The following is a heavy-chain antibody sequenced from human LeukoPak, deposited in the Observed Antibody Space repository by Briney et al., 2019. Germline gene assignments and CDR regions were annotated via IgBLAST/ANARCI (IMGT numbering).Heavy chain of an antibody. V-gene: IGHV4-30-2*01. CDR2: IYHSGST. D-gene: IGHD2-2*01. CDR3: ARFVVVPAAMSEGPDAFDI. CDR1: GGSISSGGYS. Sequence: SQTLSLTCAVSGGSISSGGYSWSWIRQPPGKGLEWIGYIYHSGSTYYNPSLKSRVTISVDRSKNQFSLKLSSVTAADTAVYYCARFVVVPAAMSEGPDAFDIWGQGTMVTVSS. J-gene: IGHJ3*02.